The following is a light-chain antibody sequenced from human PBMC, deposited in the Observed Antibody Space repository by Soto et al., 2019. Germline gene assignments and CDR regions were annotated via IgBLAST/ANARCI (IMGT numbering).Light chain of an antibody. CDR2: EVS. J-gene: IGLJ1*01. V-gene: IGLV2-14*01. CDR1: SSDVGGYNY. Sequence: ALTQPASVSGSPGQSITISCTGTSSDVGGYNYVSWYQQQSGKAPKLMIHEVSNRPSGVSNRFSGSKSGNTASLTISGLQAEDEADYYCSSYTSSRAYVFGIGTKV. CDR3: SSYTSSRAYV.